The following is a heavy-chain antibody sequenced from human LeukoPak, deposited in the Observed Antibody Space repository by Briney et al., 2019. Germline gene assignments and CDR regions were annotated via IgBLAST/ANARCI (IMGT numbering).Heavy chain of an antibody. CDR3: ARDSGSYYDY. V-gene: IGHV3-11*04. CDR1: GFTFSDYN. Sequence: PGGSLRLSCAASGFTFSDYNMRWIRQAPGKGLEWVSSISRSGSTKYYADSVKGRFTISRDNAKNSLFLQMNSLRAEDTAVYYCARDSGSYYDYWGQGTLVTVSS. CDR2: ISRSGSTK. D-gene: IGHD1-26*01. J-gene: IGHJ4*02.